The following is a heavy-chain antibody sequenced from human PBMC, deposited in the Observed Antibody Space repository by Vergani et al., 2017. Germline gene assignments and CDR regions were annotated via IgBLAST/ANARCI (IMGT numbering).Heavy chain of an antibody. CDR2: IYYSGST. CDR3: ARVVGHYDFWSGYYTEYYYYYMDV. Sequence: QVQLQESGPGLVKPSETLFLTCTVSGGSVSSGSYYWSWIRQPPGKGLEWIGYIYYSGSTNYNPSLKSRVTISVDTSKNQFSLKLSSVTAADTAVYYCARVVGHYDFWSGYYTEYYYYYMDVWGKGP. CDR1: GGSVSSGSYY. D-gene: IGHD3-3*01. J-gene: IGHJ6*03. V-gene: IGHV4-61*01.